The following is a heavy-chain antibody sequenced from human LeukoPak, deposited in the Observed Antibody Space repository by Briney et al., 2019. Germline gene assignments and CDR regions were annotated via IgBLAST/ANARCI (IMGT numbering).Heavy chain of an antibody. CDR1: GFTFTNYW. CDR2: INSDGSST. D-gene: IGHD3-22*01. J-gene: IGHJ4*02. CDR3: ARINYYDISGLYYSDF. V-gene: IGHV3-74*01. Sequence: QPGGSLRLSCAASGFTFTNYWMHWVRQAPGKGLVWVSRINSDGSSTYYADSVKGRFTISRDNAKNTLHLQMNSLRAEDTAVYYCARINYYDISGLYYSDFWGQGTLVTVSS.